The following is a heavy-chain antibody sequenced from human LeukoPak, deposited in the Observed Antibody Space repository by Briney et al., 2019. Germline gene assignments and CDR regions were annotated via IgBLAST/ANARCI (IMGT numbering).Heavy chain of an antibody. D-gene: IGHD5-12*01. V-gene: IGHV4-39*01. CDR1: GGSIRSDSHY. Sequence: SETLSLTCSVSGGSIRSDSHYWGWIRQPPGKGLEWIGSIYYSGSTYYNPSLEGRVTISVDTPKYQFSLKLSSVTAADTAVYYCARLRGYSGYEIDYWGQGTLVTVSS. CDR3: ARLRGYSGYEIDY. J-gene: IGHJ4*02. CDR2: IYYSGST.